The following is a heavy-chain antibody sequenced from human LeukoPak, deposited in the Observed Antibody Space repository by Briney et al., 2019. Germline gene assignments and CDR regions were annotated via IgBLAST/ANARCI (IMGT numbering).Heavy chain of an antibody. J-gene: IGHJ5*02. CDR3: ARHDGPPHTVTTDWFDP. D-gene: IGHD4-11*01. CDR1: GGSISSSSYY. V-gene: IGHV4-39*01. CDR2: IYYSGST. Sequence: SSETLSLTCTVSGGSISSSSYYWGWIRQPPGKGLEWIGSIYYSGSTYYNPSLKSRVTISVDMSKNQFSLKLSSVIAADTAVYYCARHDGPPHTVTTDWFDPWGQGTLVTVSS.